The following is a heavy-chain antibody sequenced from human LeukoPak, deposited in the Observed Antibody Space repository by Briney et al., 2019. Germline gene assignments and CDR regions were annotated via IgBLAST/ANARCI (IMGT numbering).Heavy chain of an antibody. CDR3: AKPEEVGAKTPGVDY. J-gene: IGHJ4*02. D-gene: IGHD1-26*01. Sequence: PGGSLRLSCAASGFTFSSYGMRWVRQAPGKGLEWVAFIRYDGSNKYYADSVKGRFTISRDNSKNTLYLQMSSLRAEDTAVYYCAKPEEVGAKTPGVDYWGQGTLVTVSS. CDR1: GFTFSSYG. CDR2: IRYDGSNK. V-gene: IGHV3-30*02.